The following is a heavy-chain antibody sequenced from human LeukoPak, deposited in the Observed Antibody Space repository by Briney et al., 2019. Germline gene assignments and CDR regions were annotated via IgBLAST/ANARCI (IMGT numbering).Heavy chain of an antibody. V-gene: IGHV3-11*03. CDR3: ARSYTSRSYFAY. CDR2: ISSSGSNT. CDR1: GFTFSDYQ. D-gene: IGHD3-16*01. J-gene: IGHJ4*02. Sequence: PGGSLRLSCAASGFTFSDYQMTWIRQAPGKGLEWISYISSSGSNTNYSDSVKGRFTVSRDNAKNSLYLQMNSLRAEDTAMYFCARSYTSRSYFAYWGQGTLVTVSS.